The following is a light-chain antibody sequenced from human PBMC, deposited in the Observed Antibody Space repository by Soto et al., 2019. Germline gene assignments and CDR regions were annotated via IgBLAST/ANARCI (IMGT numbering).Light chain of an antibody. CDR3: SSYAGSTYLAV. CDR1: RSDVGSYNY. Sequence: QLVLTQPPSASGSPGQSVTISCTGTRSDVGSYNYVSWYQQHPGKAPKLMIYEVSKRPSGVPDRFSGSKSGNTASLTVSGLQAEDEADYYCSSYAGSTYLAVFGTGTKLTVL. J-gene: IGLJ1*01. V-gene: IGLV2-8*01. CDR2: EVS.